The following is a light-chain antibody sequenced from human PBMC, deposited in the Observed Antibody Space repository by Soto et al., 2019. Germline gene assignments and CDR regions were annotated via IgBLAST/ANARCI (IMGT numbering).Light chain of an antibody. J-gene: IGKJ1*01. Sequence: EIVLTQSPDTLSLSPGERATLSCRSSQNIGNSVAWYQQKPGQAPRLLIYDVSKRAAGVTDRFSGSGSGTDFTLTISSLEPEDVATYYCQKYNSAPRAFGQGTKVEIK. CDR3: QKYNSAPRA. CDR1: QNIGNS. V-gene: IGKV3-11*01. CDR2: DVS.